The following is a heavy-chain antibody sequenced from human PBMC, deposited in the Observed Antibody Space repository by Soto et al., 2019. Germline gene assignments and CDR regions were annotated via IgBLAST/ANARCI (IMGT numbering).Heavy chain of an antibody. D-gene: IGHD6-19*01. J-gene: IGHJ4*02. V-gene: IGHV3-30*04. CDR1: GSSFSISA. CDR2: ISYDGSIK. Sequence: GALRLSCAASGSSFSISATHWVRQAPGKGLEWVAVISYDGSIKYYADSVKGRFTVSRDNSKNTLYLQMNSLRVEDTAVYYCARAVAVAGPYYFDYWGQGTLVTVSS. CDR3: ARAVAVAGPYYFDY.